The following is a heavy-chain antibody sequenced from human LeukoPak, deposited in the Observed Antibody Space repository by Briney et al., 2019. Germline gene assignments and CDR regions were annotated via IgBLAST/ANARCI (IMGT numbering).Heavy chain of an antibody. CDR1: GGSISSYY. D-gene: IGHD1-1*01. CDR3: ARNGDYYYGMDV. V-gene: IGHV4-59*01. J-gene: IGHJ6*02. Sequence: SETLSLTCTVSGGSISSYYWSWIRQPPGKGLEWIGYIYYSGSTNYNPSLKSRVTVSVDTSKNQFSLKLSSVTAADTAVYYCARNGDYYYGMDVWGQGTTVTVSS. CDR2: IYYSGST.